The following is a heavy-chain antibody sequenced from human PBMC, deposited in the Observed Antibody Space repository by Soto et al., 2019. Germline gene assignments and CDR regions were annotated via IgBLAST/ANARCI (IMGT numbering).Heavy chain of an antibody. J-gene: IGHJ4*02. CDR3: AKDRDSSGWYKDY. D-gene: IGHD6-19*01. Sequence: EVQLVESGGGLVQPGRSLRLSCAASGFTFDDYAMHWVRQAPGKGLEGVSGISWNSGSIGYADSVKGRFTIPRDKAKNSLSLRMNSLRAEDTALYYCAKDRDSSGWYKDYWGPGTLVAVSS. V-gene: IGHV3-9*01. CDR2: ISWNSGSI. CDR1: GFTFDDYA.